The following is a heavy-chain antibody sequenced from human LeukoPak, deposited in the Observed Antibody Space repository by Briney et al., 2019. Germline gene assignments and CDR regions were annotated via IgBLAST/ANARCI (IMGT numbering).Heavy chain of an antibody. CDR3: ARDRSGYDFSAFDI. Sequence: SETLSLTCTVSGGSISSYYWSWIRQPPGKGLECIGYIYYSGSTNYNPSLKSRVTISVDTSKNQFSLKLSSVTAADTAVYYWARDRSGYDFSAFDIWGQGTMVTVSS. CDR1: GGSISSYY. J-gene: IGHJ3*02. CDR2: IYYSGST. V-gene: IGHV4-59*01. D-gene: IGHD5-12*01.